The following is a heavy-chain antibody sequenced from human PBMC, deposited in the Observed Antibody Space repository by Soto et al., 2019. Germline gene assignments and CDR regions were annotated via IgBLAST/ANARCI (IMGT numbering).Heavy chain of an antibody. CDR3: ARDGVSSTEYTWNYGTYFDY. CDR2: IIPIFGTA. Sequence: SVKVSCKASGGTFSSYAISWVRQAPGQGLEWMGGIIPIFGTANYAQKFQGRVTITADESTSTAYMELSSLRSEDTAVYYCARDGVSSTEYTWNYGTYFDYWGQGALVTVSS. V-gene: IGHV1-69*13. J-gene: IGHJ4*02. D-gene: IGHD1-7*01. CDR1: GGTFSSYA.